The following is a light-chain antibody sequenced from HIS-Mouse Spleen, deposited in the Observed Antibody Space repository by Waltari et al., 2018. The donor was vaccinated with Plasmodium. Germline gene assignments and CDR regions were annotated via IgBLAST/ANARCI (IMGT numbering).Light chain of an antibody. Sequence: SYELTQPPSVSVSPGQTARITCSGDALPKKYAYWYQQKARQAPALVIYEDSKRPSGIPERFSGSSSGTMATLTISGAQVEDEADYYCYSTDSSGNHRVFGGGTKLTVL. CDR2: EDS. J-gene: IGLJ3*02. CDR1: ALPKKY. V-gene: IGLV3-10*01. CDR3: YSTDSSGNHRV.